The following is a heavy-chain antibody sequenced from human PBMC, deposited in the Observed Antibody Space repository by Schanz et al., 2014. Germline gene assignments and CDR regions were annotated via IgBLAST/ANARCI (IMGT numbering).Heavy chain of an antibody. CDR2: LSGSGGST. CDR3: ARVPYGSGSYWDY. V-gene: IGHV3-23*04. Sequence: EVQLVESGGGLVKPGGSLRLSCAASGFTFSSYAMSWVRQAPGKGLEWISALSGSGGSTYYADSVKGRFTISRDNSKNILYLQMNSLRAGDTAVYYCARVPYGSGSYWDYWGQGTLVTVSS. CDR1: GFTFSSYA. J-gene: IGHJ4*02. D-gene: IGHD3-10*01.